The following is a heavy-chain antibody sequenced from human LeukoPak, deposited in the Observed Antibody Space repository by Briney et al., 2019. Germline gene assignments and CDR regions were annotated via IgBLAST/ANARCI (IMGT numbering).Heavy chain of an antibody. CDR3: ARDFEERGYYLADFDY. D-gene: IGHD3-22*01. J-gene: IGHJ4*02. CDR1: GGFSFSSYA. Sequence: PGRSLRLSCAASGGFSFSSYAMHWVRQAPGKGLEWVAGISYDGSNKYYADSVKGRFTISRDNSKNTLYLQMNSLRAEDTAVYYCARDFEERGYYLADFDYWGQGTLVTVSS. CDR2: ISYDGSNK. V-gene: IGHV3-30-3*01.